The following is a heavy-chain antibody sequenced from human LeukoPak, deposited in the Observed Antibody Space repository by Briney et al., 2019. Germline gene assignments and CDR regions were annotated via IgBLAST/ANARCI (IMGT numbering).Heavy chain of an antibody. CDR3: TTTTYYYDSSGDDY. D-gene: IGHD3-22*01. Sequence: GGSLRLSCAASGFTFSNAWMSWVRQAPGKGLEWVGRIKSKTDGGTTDYAAPVKGRFTISRDDSKNTLYLQMNSLKTEDTAVYYCTTTTYYYDSSGDDYWGQGTLVTVSS. CDR2: IKSKTDGGTT. J-gene: IGHJ4*02. V-gene: IGHV3-15*01. CDR1: GFTFSNAW.